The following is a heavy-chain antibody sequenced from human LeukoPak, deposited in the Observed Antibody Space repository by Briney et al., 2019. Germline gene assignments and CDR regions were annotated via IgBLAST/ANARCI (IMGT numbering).Heavy chain of an antibody. V-gene: IGHV3-15*01. CDR2: IKSKTDGGTT. J-gene: IGHJ4*02. CDR1: GFTFNNAW. D-gene: IGHD4-17*01. Sequence: GGSLRLSCAASGFTFNNAWMSWVRQAPGKGLEWVGRIKSKTDGGTTDYAAPVKGRFTISRDDSKNTLYLQMNSLKTEDTAVYYCTTDPTPGEGGYWGQGTLVTVSS. CDR3: TTDPTPGEGGY.